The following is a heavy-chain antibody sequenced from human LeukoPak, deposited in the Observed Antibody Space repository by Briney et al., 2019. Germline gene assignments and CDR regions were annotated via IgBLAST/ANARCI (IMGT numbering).Heavy chain of an antibody. Sequence: GGSLRLSCAASGFTVSSNYMSWVRQAPGKELEWVSVIYSGGSTYYADSVKGRFTISRDNSKNTLYLQMNSLRAEDTAVYYCAREDKEYFDYWGQGTLVTVSS. V-gene: IGHV3-53*01. CDR1: GFTVSSNY. CDR2: IYSGGST. CDR3: AREDKEYFDY. J-gene: IGHJ4*02.